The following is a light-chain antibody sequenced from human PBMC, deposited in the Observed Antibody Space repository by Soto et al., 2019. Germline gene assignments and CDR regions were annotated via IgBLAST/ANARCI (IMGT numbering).Light chain of an antibody. Sequence: QMTQALSIVSGSIGDRDTITCRASQSISSWLAWYQQKPGKAPKLLIYKASSLDSGVPSRFSGSGSGTEFTLTISSLQPDDFATYYSQDSNRHSWTFGQGTKVDI. CDR2: KAS. V-gene: IGKV1-5*03. CDR1: QSISSW. CDR3: QDSNRHSWT. J-gene: IGKJ1*01.